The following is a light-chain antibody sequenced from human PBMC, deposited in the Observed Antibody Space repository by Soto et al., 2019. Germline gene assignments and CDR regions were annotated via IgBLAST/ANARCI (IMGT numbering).Light chain of an antibody. Sequence: DIVMTQSPATLSVAPGARVTFSCRASQGVSRKLAWYQHNPGQAPRLLMYEASTRATGIPARFSGSGSGTEFTLTISSLQSEDFTVYSCLQYHNLWAFGQGTRLEIK. CDR3: LQYHNLWA. V-gene: IGKV3D-15*01. CDR2: EAS. J-gene: IGKJ5*01. CDR1: QGVSRK.